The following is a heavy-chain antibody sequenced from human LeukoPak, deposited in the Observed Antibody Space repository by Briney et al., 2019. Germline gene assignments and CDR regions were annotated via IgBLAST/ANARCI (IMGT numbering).Heavy chain of an antibody. J-gene: IGHJ4*02. V-gene: IGHV3-74*01. D-gene: IGHD2-21*01. Sequence: GGSLRLSCAASRFTLSSSWMAWVRQRPGGGLEWVSRMDGPRSGTNYADSVKGRFTISRDNAKNTLYLQMNNVRDEDTAMYYCTKDFVEIWGQGTLVIVSS. CDR3: TKDFVEI. CDR1: RFTLSSSW. CDR2: MDGPRSGT.